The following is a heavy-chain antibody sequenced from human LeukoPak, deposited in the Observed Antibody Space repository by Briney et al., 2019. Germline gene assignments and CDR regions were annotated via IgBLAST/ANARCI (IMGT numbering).Heavy chain of an antibody. D-gene: IGHD3-3*01. CDR3: ARGSAYYNY. Sequence: SETLSLTGTVSGDSINTYFWSWIRQPPGKGLEWIGYISSGGSTNYNPSLKSRVTISVDTSKNQFSLKLSSVTAADTAVYYCARGSAYYNYWGQGTLVPVSS. V-gene: IGHV4-59*01. CDR1: GDSINTYF. J-gene: IGHJ4*02. CDR2: ISSGGST.